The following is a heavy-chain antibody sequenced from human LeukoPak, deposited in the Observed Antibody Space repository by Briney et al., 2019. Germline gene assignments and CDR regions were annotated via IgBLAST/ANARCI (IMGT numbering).Heavy chain of an antibody. Sequence: PGGSLRLSCAASGFTFSSYEMNWVRQAPGKGLEWVSYISSSGSTIYYADSVKGRFTISRDNAKNLLYLQMNSLRAEDTAVYYCAIGGHGPIDYWGQGTLVTVSS. CDR1: GFTFSSYE. V-gene: IGHV3-48*03. CDR2: ISSSGSTI. CDR3: AIGGHGPIDY. J-gene: IGHJ4*02. D-gene: IGHD4-23*01.